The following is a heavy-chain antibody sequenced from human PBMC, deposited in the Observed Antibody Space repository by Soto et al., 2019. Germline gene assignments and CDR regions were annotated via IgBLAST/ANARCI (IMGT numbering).Heavy chain of an antibody. V-gene: IGHV3-23*01. Sequence: EVQLLESGGGSVQPGGSLRLSCAASGFTFSSYAMSWVRQAPGKGLEWVSSLSGSGTSTYYTDSVKGRFTVSRDNSRNTMYLQMNSLRADDTALYYCAARPPCSSVSCLYYFDYWGQGTPVTVSS. CDR1: GFTFSSYA. CDR3: AARPPCSSVSCLYYFDY. D-gene: IGHD2-2*01. CDR2: LSGSGTST. J-gene: IGHJ4*02.